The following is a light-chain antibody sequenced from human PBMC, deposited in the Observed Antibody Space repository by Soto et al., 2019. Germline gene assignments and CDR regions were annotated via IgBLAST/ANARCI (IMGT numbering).Light chain of an antibody. J-gene: IGLJ2*01. CDR2: EVR. Sequence: QSALTQPASVSRSPGQSITISCSGTSRDVGAYNLVSWYQQFPGKGPKLLIYEVRHRPSGVSYRFSGSKSGNTASLTISSLLPEDEAVYFCSSFSSRNALVFGGGTKVTVL. V-gene: IGLV2-14*01. CDR3: SSFSSRNALV. CDR1: SRDVGAYNL.